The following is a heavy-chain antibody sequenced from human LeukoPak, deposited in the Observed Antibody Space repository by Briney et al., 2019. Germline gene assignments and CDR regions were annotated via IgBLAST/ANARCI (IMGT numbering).Heavy chain of an antibody. J-gene: IGHJ5*02. D-gene: IGHD4-23*01. CDR1: GYTFTSYG. CDR3: ARQGLRGFWFDP. Sequence: ASVKVSCKASGYTFTSYGINWVRQATGQGLEWMGWMNTNSGNTGYAQKFQGRVTMTRNTSISTAYMELSSLRSEDTAVYYFARQGLRGFWFDPWGQGTLVTVSS. V-gene: IGHV1-8*01. CDR2: MNTNSGNT.